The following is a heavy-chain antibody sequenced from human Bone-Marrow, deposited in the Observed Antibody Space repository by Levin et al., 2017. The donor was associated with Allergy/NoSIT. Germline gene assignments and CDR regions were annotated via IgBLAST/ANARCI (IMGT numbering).Heavy chain of an antibody. CDR2: ITESGGTT. J-gene: IGHJ4*02. Sequence: LSLTCVASGFTFSNYAMSWVRQAPGKGLEWVSSITESGGTTFYADSVRGRFTISRDNSENTLYLQMNSLGAYDTALYYCAKGNTAFYYASWGQGTLVTVSS. CDR1: GFTFSNYA. CDR3: AKGNTAFYYAS. V-gene: IGHV3-23*01. D-gene: IGHD3-10*01.